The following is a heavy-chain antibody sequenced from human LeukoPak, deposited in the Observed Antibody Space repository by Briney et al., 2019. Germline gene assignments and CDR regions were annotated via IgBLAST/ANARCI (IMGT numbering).Heavy chain of an antibody. V-gene: IGHV4-34*01. J-gene: IGHJ3*02. Sequence: SETLSLTCAVYGGSFSGYYWSWIRQPPGKGLEWIGEINHSGSTNYNPSLKSRVTMSVDTSKNQFSLKLSSVTAADTAVYYCARFATIVGASFGDAFDIWGQGTMVTVSS. CDR2: INHSGST. CDR1: GGSFSGYY. CDR3: ARFATIVGASFGDAFDI. D-gene: IGHD1-26*01.